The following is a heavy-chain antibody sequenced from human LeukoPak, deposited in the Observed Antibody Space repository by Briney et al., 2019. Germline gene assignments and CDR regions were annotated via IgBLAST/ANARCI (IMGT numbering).Heavy chain of an antibody. V-gene: IGHV3-48*03. J-gene: IGHJ5*02. CDR3: ARDLEGGYCSSTSCYGHWFDP. CDR1: GFTFSSYE. CDR2: ISSSGSTI. Sequence: GGSLRLSCAASGFTFSSYEMNWVRQAPGKGLEWVSYISSSGSTICYADSVKGRFTISRDNAKNSLYLQMNSLRAEDTAVYYCARDLEGGYCSSTSCYGHWFDPWGQGTLVTVSS. D-gene: IGHD2-2*01.